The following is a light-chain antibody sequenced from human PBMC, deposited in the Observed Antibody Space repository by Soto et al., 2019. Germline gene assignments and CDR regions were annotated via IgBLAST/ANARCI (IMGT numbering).Light chain of an antibody. J-gene: IGLJ2*01. Sequence: QSALTQPASVSGSPGQSITISCTGTSSDVGGYDYVSWFQQHPGKAPKLMIYEVTTRPSGVSYRFSGSRSGNTASLTITRVEAGDEADYYCQVWDSSSDHVVFGGGTKLTVL. CDR2: EVT. CDR3: QVWDSSSDHVV. V-gene: IGLV2-14*01. CDR1: SSDVGGYDY.